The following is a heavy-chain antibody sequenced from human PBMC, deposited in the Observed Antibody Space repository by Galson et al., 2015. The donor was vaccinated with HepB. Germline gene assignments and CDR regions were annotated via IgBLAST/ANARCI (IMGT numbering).Heavy chain of an antibody. J-gene: IGHJ4*02. CDR1: GYRFTTFW. V-gene: IGHV5-51*01. CDR2: IYPGDSDI. Sequence: QSGAEVKKPGESLKISCKSTGYRFTTFWIGWVRQMPGRGLEWLGVIYPGDSDIRYGPSFQGRVTISADTSISTAYLQWSSLNASDTGMYYCATSGGVGPTAFWGQGTLVTVSS. CDR3: ATSGGVGPTAF. D-gene: IGHD1-1*01.